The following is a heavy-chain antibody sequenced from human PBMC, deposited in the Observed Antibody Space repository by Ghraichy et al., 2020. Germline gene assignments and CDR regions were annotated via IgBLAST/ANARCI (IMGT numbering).Heavy chain of an antibody. Sequence: GGSLRLSCAASGFTVSSSYMSWVRQAPGKGLEWVSVIFSGVTTYYADSVKGRFTISRDNSKNTVYLQMNSLRAEDTAVYYCARDDSRGYTLSWGQGTLVTVSS. CDR1: GFTVSSSY. CDR3: ARDDSRGYTLS. V-gene: IGHV3-53*01. CDR2: IFSGVTT. J-gene: IGHJ5*02. D-gene: IGHD3-22*01.